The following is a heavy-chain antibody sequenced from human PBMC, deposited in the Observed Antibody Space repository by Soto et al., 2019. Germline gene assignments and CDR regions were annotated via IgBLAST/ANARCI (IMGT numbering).Heavy chain of an antibody. CDR2: IIPIFGTA. D-gene: IGHD3-10*01. Sequence: QVQLVQSGAEVKKPGSSVKVSCKASGGTFSSYAISWVRQAPGQGLEWMGGIIPIFGTANYAQKFQGRVTITADESTGTAYMELSSLRSEDTAVYYCARGGTMVRGQAVDWFDPWGQGTLVTVSS. CDR3: ARGGTMVRGQAVDWFDP. CDR1: GGTFSSYA. V-gene: IGHV1-69*12. J-gene: IGHJ5*02.